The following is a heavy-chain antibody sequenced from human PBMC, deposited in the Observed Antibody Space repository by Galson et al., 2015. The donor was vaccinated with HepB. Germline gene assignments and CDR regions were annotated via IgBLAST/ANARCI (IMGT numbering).Heavy chain of an antibody. V-gene: IGHV3-30-3*01. D-gene: IGHD6-6*01. J-gene: IGHJ6*02. CDR2: ISYDGSNK. CDR1: GFTFSTYA. CDR3: ARGGSSSSRPGVYYGMDV. Sequence: LRLSCAASGFTFSTYAMNWVRQAPGKGLEWVAVISYDGSNKYYAYSLKGRFTISRDNSKNTLYLQMNSLRAEDTALYYCARGGSSSSRPGVYYGMDVWGQGTTVTVSS.